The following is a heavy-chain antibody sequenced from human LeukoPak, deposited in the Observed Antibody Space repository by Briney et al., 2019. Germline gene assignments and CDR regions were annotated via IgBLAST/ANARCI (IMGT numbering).Heavy chain of an antibody. V-gene: IGHV3-23*01. CDR3: ARDLIENYSFYPS. Sequence: GGSLRLSCAAAGFTFYNYAMSWVRQAPGRGLEWVSAVSGSGGSTYYADSVKGRFTISRDNSKNTLYLQMNSLRAEDTAVYYCARDLIENYSFYPSWGQGTLVPVSS. CDR1: GFTFYNYA. D-gene: IGHD3-10*01. J-gene: IGHJ5*02. CDR2: VSGSGGST.